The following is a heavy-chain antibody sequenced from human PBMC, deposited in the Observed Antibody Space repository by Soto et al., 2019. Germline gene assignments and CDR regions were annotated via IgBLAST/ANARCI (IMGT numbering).Heavy chain of an antibody. CDR2: ITATGGST. CDR3: ANRYGSGTYYNPLDF. Sequence: PGGSLRLSCAVSGFTFSSYAMNWVRQSPGKGLEWVSSITATGGSTYYADSVKGRFTISRDNSKNTLFLQMNSLRAEDTGVYYCANRYGSGTYYNPLDFWGQGTLVTVSS. D-gene: IGHD3-10*01. CDR1: GFTFSSYA. V-gene: IGHV3-23*01. J-gene: IGHJ4*02.